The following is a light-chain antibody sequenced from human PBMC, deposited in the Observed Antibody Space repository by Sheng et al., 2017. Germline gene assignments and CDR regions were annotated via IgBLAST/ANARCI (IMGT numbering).Light chain of an antibody. J-gene: IGKJ4*01. CDR3: QQANNFPLT. V-gene: IGKV1-39*01. CDR1: QSINNY. Sequence: SQMTQFPSTLSASVGDRVTITCRASQSINNYLNWYQQKPGKAPKLLIYAASTLHSGVPSRFSGNGSGTEFTLIISGLQPEDFATYFCQQANNFPLTFGGGTEVEIK. CDR2: AAS.